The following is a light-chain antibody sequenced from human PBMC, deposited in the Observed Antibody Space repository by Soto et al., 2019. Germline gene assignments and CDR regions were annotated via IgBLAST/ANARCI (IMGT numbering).Light chain of an antibody. Sequence: GDRVTITCRASQSISGSLAWYQQKTGKAPKLLLYDASNLKSGVPSSISGSGSGTEYTLTISSLQPDDSASYYCQQCNGHWTFGQGTRVEIK. CDR2: DAS. V-gene: IGKV1-5*03. CDR3: QQCNGHWT. CDR1: QSISGS. J-gene: IGKJ1*01.